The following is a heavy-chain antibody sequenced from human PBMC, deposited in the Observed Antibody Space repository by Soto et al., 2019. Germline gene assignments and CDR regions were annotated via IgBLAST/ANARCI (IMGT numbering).Heavy chain of an antibody. Sequence: SETLSLTCTVSGGSISSYYWSWIRQPPGKGLELIGHIYYSGSTIYNPSLKSQLTISVDTSKNQFSLKLRSVTAADTAVYHCAKHQDGYNFFDYWGQGALVTVSS. D-gene: IGHD5-12*01. CDR1: GGSISSYY. CDR2: IYYSGST. CDR3: AKHQDGYNFFDY. J-gene: IGHJ4*02. V-gene: IGHV4-59*08.